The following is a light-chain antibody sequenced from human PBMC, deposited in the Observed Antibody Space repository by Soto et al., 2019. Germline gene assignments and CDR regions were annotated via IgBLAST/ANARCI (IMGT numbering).Light chain of an antibody. CDR2: DAS. CDR1: QSVSSY. Sequence: EIVLTQSPATLSLSPGERATLSCRASQSVSSYLAWYQQKPGQAPRLLIYDASNRATGIPARFTGSGSGTDFTLTISSLEPEDLAVYYCQQRSNWPLFTFGPGTKVDI. J-gene: IGKJ3*01. V-gene: IGKV3-11*01. CDR3: QQRSNWPLFT.